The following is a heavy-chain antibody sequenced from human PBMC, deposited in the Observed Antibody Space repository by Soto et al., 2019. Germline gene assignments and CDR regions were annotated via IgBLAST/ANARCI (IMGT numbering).Heavy chain of an antibody. J-gene: IGHJ6*02. D-gene: IGHD6-6*01. CDR3: LADSAYSSSSKYYYYGMDV. Sequence: AAVKVSCKASGFTFTSSAVHWVRQARGQRLEWIGWIVVGSGNTNYAQKFQERVTITSDIYTNTAHMELSSQTYDDTDGYYCLADSAYSSSSKYYYYGMDVGGQGPTVPV. CDR2: IVVGSGNT. CDR1: GFTFTSSA. V-gene: IGHV1-58*01.